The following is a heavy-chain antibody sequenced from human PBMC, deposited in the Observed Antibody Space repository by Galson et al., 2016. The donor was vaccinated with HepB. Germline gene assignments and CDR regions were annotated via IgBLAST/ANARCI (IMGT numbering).Heavy chain of an antibody. D-gene: IGHD3-10*01. Sequence: SLRLSCAASGFSFSIYAMSWVRHAPGKGLEWVSTIGGSGNSKYYADSVKGRFTISRDNSKNTVYLQMSSLRAEDTAVYYCAKNRGSEYKKYYMDVWGKGTTATVSS. CDR3: AKNRGSEYKKYYMDV. J-gene: IGHJ6*03. CDR1: GFSFSIYA. V-gene: IGHV3-23*01. CDR2: IGGSGNSK.